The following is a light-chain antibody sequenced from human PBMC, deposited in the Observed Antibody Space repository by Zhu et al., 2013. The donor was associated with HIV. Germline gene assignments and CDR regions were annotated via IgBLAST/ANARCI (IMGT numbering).Light chain of an antibody. J-gene: IGLJ2*01. CDR3: QVWDGSLDVVV. Sequence: TQPPSVSVAPGQTATITCGGHNIGSENVHWYKQKPGQAPVLVMHDDSDRPPGIPERLSGSSSGNTATLTISRVEAGDEADYYCQVWDGSLDVVVFGGGTKLTVL. CDR2: DDS. CDR1: NIGSEN. V-gene: IGLV3-21*02.